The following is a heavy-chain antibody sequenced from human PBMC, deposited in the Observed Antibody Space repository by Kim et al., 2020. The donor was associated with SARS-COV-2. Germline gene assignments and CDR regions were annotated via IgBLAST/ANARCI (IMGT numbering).Heavy chain of an antibody. J-gene: IGHJ4*01. Sequence: SETLSLTCAVYGGSFSGYYWTWIRQPPGKGLEWIGEINHSGSTDYNPSLKSRVTISVDTSKNQFSLKLSSLTAADTAVYYCARALLRDRGNYYASAYWG. CDR2: INHSGST. D-gene: IGHD1-26*01. CDR3: ARALLRDRGNYYASAY. CDR1: GGSFSGYY. V-gene: IGHV4-34*01.